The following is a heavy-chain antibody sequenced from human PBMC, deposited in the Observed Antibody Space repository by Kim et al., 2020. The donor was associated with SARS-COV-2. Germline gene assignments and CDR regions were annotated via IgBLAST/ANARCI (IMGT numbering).Heavy chain of an antibody. Sequence: VKGRFTISREKSKNTLDLQMNSLRAEDTAVYYCAKDLYTNYGGNTPVGYWGQGTLVTVSS. V-gene: IGHV3-23*01. CDR3: AKDLYTNYGGNTPVGY. J-gene: IGHJ4*02. D-gene: IGHD4-17*01.